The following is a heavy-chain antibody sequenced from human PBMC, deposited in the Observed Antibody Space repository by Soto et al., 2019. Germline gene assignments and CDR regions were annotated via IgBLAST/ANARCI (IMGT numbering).Heavy chain of an antibody. CDR2: IGGRGNSA. J-gene: IGHJ3*01. CDR3: VREGRGSFDF. Sequence: HPGGSLRLSCAASGFIFTNYAMNWVHQAPGKGLEWVSVIGGRGNSAYYADSVQGRFAISRDNSKNTLSLQMSSLTADDTAIYYCVREGRGSFDFWGRGTMVTVSS. V-gene: IGHV3-23*01. CDR1: GFIFTNYA. D-gene: IGHD5-12*01.